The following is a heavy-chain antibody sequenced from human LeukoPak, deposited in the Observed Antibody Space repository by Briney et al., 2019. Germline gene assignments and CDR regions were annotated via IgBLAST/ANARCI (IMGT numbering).Heavy chain of an antibody. CDR2: ISWNSGSI. Sequence: GRSLRLSCAASGFTFDDYAMPWVRQAPGKGLEWVSGISWNSGSIGYADSVKGRFTISRDNAKNSLYLQMNSLRAEDTALYYCAKAKSIVGATAFDYWGQGTLVTVSS. CDR1: GFTFDDYA. CDR3: AKAKSIVGATAFDY. J-gene: IGHJ4*02. V-gene: IGHV3-9*01. D-gene: IGHD1-26*01.